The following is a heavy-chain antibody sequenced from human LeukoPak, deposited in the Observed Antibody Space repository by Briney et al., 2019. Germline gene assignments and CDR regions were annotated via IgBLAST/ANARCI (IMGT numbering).Heavy chain of an antibody. Sequence: SVKVSCKASGGTFSSYAISWVRQAPGQGLEWMGRIIPILGIANYAQKFRGRVTITADKSTSTAYMELSSLRSEDTAVYYCASSGESGWVDYWGQGTLVTVSS. D-gene: IGHD6-19*01. CDR3: ASSGESGWVDY. J-gene: IGHJ4*02. V-gene: IGHV1-69*04. CDR2: IIPILGIA. CDR1: GGTFSSYA.